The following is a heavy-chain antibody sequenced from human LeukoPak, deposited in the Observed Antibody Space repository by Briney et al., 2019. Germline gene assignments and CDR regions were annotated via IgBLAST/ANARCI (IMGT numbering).Heavy chain of an antibody. J-gene: IGHJ4*02. CDR2: ISAYNGNT. D-gene: IGHD3-9*01. V-gene: IGHV1-18*01. CDR3: ARDYYDILTGYEVPPHDY. CDR1: GYTFTSYG. Sequence: GASVKVSCKASGYTFTSYGISWVRQAPGQGLEWMGWISAYNGNTSYAQKLQGRVTMATDTSTSTAYMELRSLRSDDTAVYYCARDYYDILTGYEVPPHDYWGQGTLVTVSS.